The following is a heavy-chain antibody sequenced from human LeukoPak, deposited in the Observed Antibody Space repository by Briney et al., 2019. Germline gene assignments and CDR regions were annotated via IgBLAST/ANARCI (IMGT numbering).Heavy chain of an antibody. CDR3: AKSPYVTVAGNFEY. V-gene: IGHV3-23*01. D-gene: IGHD3-10*02. CDR1: GFTFSSYA. J-gene: IGHJ4*02. CDR2: ISGSGGDT. Sequence: GGSLRLSCTASGFTFSSYAMNGVRQAPGKGREWVSTISGSGGDTYYADSVKGRFTISRENSKNPLYLQMNSLRAQHTAIYYCAKSPYVTVAGNFEYWGQGTLVTVSS.